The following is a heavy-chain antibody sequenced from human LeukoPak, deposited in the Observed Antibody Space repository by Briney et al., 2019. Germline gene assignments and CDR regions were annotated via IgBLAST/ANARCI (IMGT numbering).Heavy chain of an antibody. J-gene: IGHJ5*02. CDR2: MNPNSGNA. CDR3: IRGNWFDP. CDR1: GYTFTSYD. V-gene: IGHV1-8*01. Sequence: ASVRVSCKASGYTFTSYDINWVRQATGQGLEWMGWMNPNSGNAGYAQKFQGRVTITRDTSASTAYMELSSLRSEDTAVYYCIRGNWFDPWGQGTLVTVSS.